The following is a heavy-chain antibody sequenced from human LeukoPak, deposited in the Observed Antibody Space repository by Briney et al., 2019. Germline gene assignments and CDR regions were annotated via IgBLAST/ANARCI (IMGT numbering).Heavy chain of an antibody. CDR2: IYATGNT. J-gene: IGHJ5*02. D-gene: IGHD4-23*01. V-gene: IGHV4-61*02. CDR3: ARVLGSDYGGYSP. Sequence: SETLSLTCSVSGGSMRSDSSFWSWIRQPAGKGLGWIGRIYATGNTNYHPSLERRVTISVDTSKHQFSLELTSVTASDTAVYYCARVLGSDYGGYSPWGQGTLVTVSS. CDR1: GGSMRSDSSF.